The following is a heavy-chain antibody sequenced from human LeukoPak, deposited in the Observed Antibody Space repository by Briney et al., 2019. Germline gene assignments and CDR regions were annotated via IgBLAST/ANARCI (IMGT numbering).Heavy chain of an antibody. V-gene: IGHV4-59*01. CDR3: ARDPGSYDFWSGYFPYGMDV. Sequence: PSETLSLTCTVSGASISSYYWSWIRQPPGKGLEWIGHIYYSGSTNYNPSLKSRVTISVDTSKNQFSLKLSSVTAADTAVYYCARDPGSYDFWSGYFPYGMDVWGQGTTVTVSS. CDR2: IYYSGST. D-gene: IGHD3-3*01. J-gene: IGHJ6*02. CDR1: GASISSYY.